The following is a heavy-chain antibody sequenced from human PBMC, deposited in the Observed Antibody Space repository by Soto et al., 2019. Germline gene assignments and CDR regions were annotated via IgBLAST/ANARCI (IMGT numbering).Heavy chain of an antibody. Sequence: WASVNVSCKASGGTFYTYTFSWVRQAPGQGLEWMGSITPIYPTTNYAEKFQGRLTVTADGSTNTAYMELNSLTSDDTAVYYCARIPRYSFPTSDDLDSWGQGTLVTVSS. J-gene: IGHJ4*02. CDR3: ARIPRYSFPTSDDLDS. D-gene: IGHD5-18*01. CDR1: GGTFYTYT. CDR2: ITPIYPTT. V-gene: IGHV1-69*13.